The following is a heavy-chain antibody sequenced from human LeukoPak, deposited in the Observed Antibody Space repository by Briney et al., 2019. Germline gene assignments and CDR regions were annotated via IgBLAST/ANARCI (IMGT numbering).Heavy chain of an antibody. Sequence: SDTRSLACTVYDGSVGSDCWSWIRPHPEKRQEWIGYIYYSGSTNYNPSLKSRVTISVDTSKNQFSLKLSSVTAADTAVYYCARVRGQMATTYFDYWGQGTLVTVSS. CDR2: IYYSGST. V-gene: IGHV4-59*02. D-gene: IGHD5-24*01. CDR1: DGSVGSDC. J-gene: IGHJ4*02. CDR3: ARVRGQMATTYFDY.